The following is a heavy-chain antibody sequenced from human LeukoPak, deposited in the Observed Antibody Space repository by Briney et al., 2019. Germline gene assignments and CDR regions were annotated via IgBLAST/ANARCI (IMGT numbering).Heavy chain of an antibody. CDR3: ARNYDSSGWDPQNWFDP. J-gene: IGHJ5*02. Sequence: GASVKVSCKASGYTFTSYGISWVRQAPGQGLEWIGWSSAYNGNTNYAQKLQGRVTMTTDTSTSTAYMELRSLRSDDTAVYYCARNYDSSGWDPQNWFDPWGQGTLVTVSS. CDR2: SSAYNGNT. CDR1: GYTFTSYG. V-gene: IGHV1-18*01. D-gene: IGHD3-22*01.